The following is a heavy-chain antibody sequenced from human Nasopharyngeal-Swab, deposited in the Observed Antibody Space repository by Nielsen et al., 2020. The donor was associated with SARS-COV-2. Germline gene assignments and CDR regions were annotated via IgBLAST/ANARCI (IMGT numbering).Heavy chain of an antibody. V-gene: IGHV5-10-1*01. Sequence: KVSCKGSGYSFSSYWISWVRQMPGKGLEWMGIIDPSDSYSNYSPSFHGHVTISVDKSLSTAFLQWSSLKASDTAVYYCARRSFYYGSGTVRGMDVWGQGTTVTVSS. CDR3: ARRSFYYGSGTVRGMDV. D-gene: IGHD3-10*01. CDR2: IDPSDSYS. CDR1: GYSFSSYW. J-gene: IGHJ6*02.